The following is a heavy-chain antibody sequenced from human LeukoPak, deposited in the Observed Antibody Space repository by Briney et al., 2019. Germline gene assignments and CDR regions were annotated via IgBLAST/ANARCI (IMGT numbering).Heavy chain of an antibody. D-gene: IGHD3-10*01. CDR3: ARDSYYYGSGSYYNPHLGYYYYMDV. CDR1: GYTFTGYY. Sequence: ASVKVSCKASGYTFTGYYMHWVRQAPGQGLEWMGWINPNSGGTNYAQKFQGRVTMTRDTSISTAYMELSRLRSDDTAVYYCARDSYYYGSGSYYNPHLGYYYYMDVWGKGTTVTVSS. CDR2: INPNSGGT. J-gene: IGHJ6*03. V-gene: IGHV1-2*02.